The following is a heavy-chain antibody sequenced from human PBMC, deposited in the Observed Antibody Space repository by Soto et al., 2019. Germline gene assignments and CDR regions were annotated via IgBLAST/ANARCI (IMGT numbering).Heavy chain of an antibody. D-gene: IGHD3-22*01. V-gene: IGHV4-59*01. CDR1: GGSISSYY. Sequence: SETLSLTCTVSGGSISSYYGSWIRQPPGKGLEWIGYIYYSGSTNYNPSLKRRVTISVDTSKNQFSLKLSSVTVADTAVYYCAREPMIVVGGGGFFDYWGHGTLVTVS. CDR2: IYYSGST. CDR3: AREPMIVVGGGGFFDY. J-gene: IGHJ4*01.